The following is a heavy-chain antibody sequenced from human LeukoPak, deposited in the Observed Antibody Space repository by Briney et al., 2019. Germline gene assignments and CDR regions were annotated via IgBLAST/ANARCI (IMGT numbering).Heavy chain of an antibody. J-gene: IGHJ4*02. D-gene: IGHD1-14*01. CDR3: PRDFITPYYFDF. Sequence: GGSLRLSCAASGFTFTDYWMSWVRRAPGKGLEWVANIKHDGGEKYHLDSVKGRFTISRDNAKKLLFLQMNSLRVEDTAVYYCPRDFITPYYFDFWGQGTLVTVSS. CDR1: GFTFTDYW. CDR2: IKHDGGEK. V-gene: IGHV3-7*04.